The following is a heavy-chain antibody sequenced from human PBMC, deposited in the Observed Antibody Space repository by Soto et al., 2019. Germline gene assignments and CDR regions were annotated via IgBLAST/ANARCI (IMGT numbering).Heavy chain of an antibody. CDR2: ISWNSGSI. CDR1: GFTFDDYA. D-gene: IGHD6-13*01. J-gene: IGHJ6*02. CDR3: AKDIGRSSWYSSNYYYGMDV. V-gene: IGHV3-9*01. Sequence: ESGGGLVQPGRSLRLSCAASGFTFDDYAMHWVRQAPGKGLEWVSGISWNSGSIGYADSVKGRFTISRDNAKNSLYLQMNSLRAEDTALYYCAKDIGRSSWYSSNYYYGMDVWGQGTTVTVSS.